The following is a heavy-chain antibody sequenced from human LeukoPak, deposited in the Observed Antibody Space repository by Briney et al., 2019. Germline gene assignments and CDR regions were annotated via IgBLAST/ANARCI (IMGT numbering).Heavy chain of an antibody. Sequence: SGGSLRLSCTASGFTFGDYAMSWVRQAPGKGLEWVGFIRSKAYGGTTENAASVKGRFTISRDDSKSIAYLQMNSLKTEDTAVYYCTRDLLAGDYSGSGNLGYWGQGTLVTVSS. J-gene: IGHJ4*02. CDR1: GFTFGDYA. CDR2: IRSKAYGGTT. V-gene: IGHV3-49*04. CDR3: TRDLLAGDYSGSGNLGY. D-gene: IGHD3-10*01.